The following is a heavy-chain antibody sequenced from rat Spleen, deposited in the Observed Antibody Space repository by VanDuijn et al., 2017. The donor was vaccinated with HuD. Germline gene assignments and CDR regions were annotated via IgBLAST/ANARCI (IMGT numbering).Heavy chain of an antibody. CDR2: INTGGDNT. D-gene: IGHD1-6*01. J-gene: IGHJ2*01. CDR3: ARGSMDSTDYYHYFDY. V-gene: IGHV5-25*01. Sequence: EVQLEESGGGLVQPERSMKLSCAASGYTFNNYYMAWVRQAPTKGLEWVTVINTGGDNTHYRDSVKGRFTVSRDNAKSTLYLQMYSLRSEDKATYYVARGSMDSTDYYHYFDYWVQPVMVPVSS. CDR1: GYTFNNYY.